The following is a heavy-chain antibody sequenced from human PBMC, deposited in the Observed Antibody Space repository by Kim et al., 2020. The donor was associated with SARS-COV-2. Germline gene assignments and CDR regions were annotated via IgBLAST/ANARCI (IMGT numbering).Heavy chain of an antibody. CDR1: GFTFTTYG. CDR2: ITTGIGYS. Sequence: LSLTCAASGFTFTTYGMNWVRQAPGKGLEWVSSITTGIGYSYYADSVKGRFTISRDNAKNSVFLQMNSLRGEDTAVYYCARGKFFDLWGRGTLVTVSS. CDR3: ARGKFFDL. V-gene: IGHV3-21*06. J-gene: IGHJ2*01.